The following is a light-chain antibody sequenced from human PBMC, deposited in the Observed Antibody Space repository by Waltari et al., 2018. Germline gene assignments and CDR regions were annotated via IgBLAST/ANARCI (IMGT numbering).Light chain of an antibody. J-gene: IGKJ5*01. Sequence: DIQMTPSPSSLSASVGDRVTITCQASQDISNNLNWYHWKPGKAPELMIYDTSNLETGVPSRVSGSGSGTHFSFTSSSLQPKDFATYYCQQYDDRSITYGQGTRLEIK. CDR3: QQYDDRSIT. V-gene: IGKV1-33*01. CDR2: DTS. CDR1: QDISNN.